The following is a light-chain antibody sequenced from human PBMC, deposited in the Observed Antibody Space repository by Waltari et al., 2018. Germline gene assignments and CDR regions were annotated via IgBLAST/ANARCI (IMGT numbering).Light chain of an antibody. Sequence: SYELTQPPSVSVSPGHTARITCPGDALPKKYAYWYQQKSGQAPVLVIYEDIKRPSGIPERFSGSSSGTTATLTISGAHVEDEADYYCYSTDSSGHDRVFGGGTKLTVL. CDR2: EDI. CDR3: YSTDSSGHDRV. V-gene: IGLV3-10*01. CDR1: ALPKKY. J-gene: IGLJ3*02.